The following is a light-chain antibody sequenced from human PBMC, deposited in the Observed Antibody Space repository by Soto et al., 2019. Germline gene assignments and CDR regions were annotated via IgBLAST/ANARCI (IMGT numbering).Light chain of an antibody. Sequence: EIVLTQSPGTLSLSPGERATLSCRASQSVRSSYLAWYQQKPGQAPRLLIYDASNRATGIPARFSGSGSGTDFTLTISSLEPEDFAVYYCQQRFNWQVTFGQGTRLEIK. CDR3: QQRFNWQVT. J-gene: IGKJ5*01. CDR1: QSVRSSY. V-gene: IGKV3D-20*02. CDR2: DAS.